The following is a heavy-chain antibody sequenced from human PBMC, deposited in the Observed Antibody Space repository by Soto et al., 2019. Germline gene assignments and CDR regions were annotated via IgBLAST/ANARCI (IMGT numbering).Heavy chain of an antibody. CDR1: GYTFSIYG. V-gene: IGHV1-18*01. Sequence: PGASVKVSCKASGYTFSIYGINWVRQAPGQGLEWMGWTRPNNGDTKYAQNLQGRVTMTTDTSTSTAYMELRSLRPDDTAVYYCVRDLDGSGSYYTDYWGQGTLVTVSS. CDR2: TRPNNGDT. CDR3: VRDLDGSGSYYTDY. D-gene: IGHD3-10*01. J-gene: IGHJ4*02.